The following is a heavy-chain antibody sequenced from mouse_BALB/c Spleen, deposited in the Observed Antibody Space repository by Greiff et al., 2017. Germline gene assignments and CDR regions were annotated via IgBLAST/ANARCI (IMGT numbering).Heavy chain of an antibody. J-gene: IGHJ4*01. CDR1: GYTFTSYT. D-gene: IGHD1-1*01. CDR3: ARSEHYSHAMDN. V-gene: IGHV1-4*02. CDR2: INPSSGYT. Sequence: VKLQESAAELARPGASVKMSCKASGYTFTSYTMHWVKQRPGQGLEWIGYINPSSGYTEYNQKFKDKTTLTADKSSSTSYMQLSSLTSEDSAVYYCARSEHYSHAMDNGGPGTSVTVSS.